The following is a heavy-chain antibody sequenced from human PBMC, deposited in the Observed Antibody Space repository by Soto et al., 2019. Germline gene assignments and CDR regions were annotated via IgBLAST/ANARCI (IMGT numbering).Heavy chain of an antibody. Sequence: ASVEVSCKXSGYTFTSYDINWVRQATGQGLEWMGWMNPNSGNTGYAQKFQGRVTMTRNTSISTAYMELSSLRSEDTAVYYCATGYYDFWSGYFSDYYYGMDVWGQGTTVTVSS. CDR2: MNPNSGNT. CDR3: ATGYYDFWSGYFSDYYYGMDV. V-gene: IGHV1-8*01. D-gene: IGHD3-3*01. CDR1: GYTFTSYD. J-gene: IGHJ6*02.